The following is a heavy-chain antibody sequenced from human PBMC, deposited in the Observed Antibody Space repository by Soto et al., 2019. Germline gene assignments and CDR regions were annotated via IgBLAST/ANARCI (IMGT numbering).Heavy chain of an antibody. Sequence: GGALRLSCAASGFTCSSYAMSCVRQAPGKGLEWVSAISGSGGSTYYADSVKGRFTISRDNSKNTLYLQMNSLRAEDTAVYYCARLEVTPYYFDYWGQGTLVTVYS. J-gene: IGHJ4*02. CDR2: ISGSGGST. V-gene: IGHV3-23*01. CDR3: ARLEVTPYYFDY. D-gene: IGHD2-8*02. CDR1: GFTCSSYA.